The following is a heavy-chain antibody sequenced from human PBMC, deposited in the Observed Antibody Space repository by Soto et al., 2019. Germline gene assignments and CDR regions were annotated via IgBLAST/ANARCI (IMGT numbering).Heavy chain of an antibody. V-gene: IGHV3-73*01. CDR1: GFTFSGSA. Sequence: GGSLRLSCAASGFTFSGSAMHWVRQASGKGLEWVGRIRSKANSYATAYAASVKGRFTISRDDSKNTAYLQMNSLRAEDTAVYYCARGLYTGSPHFFYWGQGTLVTVS. CDR2: IRSKANSYAT. CDR3: ARGLYTGSPHFFY. J-gene: IGHJ4*02. D-gene: IGHD1-26*01.